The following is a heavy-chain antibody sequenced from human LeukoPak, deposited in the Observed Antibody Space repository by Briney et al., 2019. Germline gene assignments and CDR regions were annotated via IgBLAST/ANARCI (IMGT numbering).Heavy chain of an antibody. Sequence: GGSLRLSCAASGFTFSNYWMTWVRQAPGKGLEWVAKIKHDGSDKYYVDSVKGRFTVSRDNAKNSLSLQMNSLRADDTAVYYCARTDYGDYDWYFDLWGRGTLVTVSS. J-gene: IGHJ2*01. CDR2: IKHDGSDK. CDR1: GFTFSNYW. V-gene: IGHV3-7*01. D-gene: IGHD4-17*01. CDR3: ARTDYGDYDWYFDL.